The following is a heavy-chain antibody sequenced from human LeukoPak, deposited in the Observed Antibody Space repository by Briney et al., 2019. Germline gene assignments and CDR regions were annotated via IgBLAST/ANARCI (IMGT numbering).Heavy chain of an antibody. CDR3: VRDTGQWLCDY. D-gene: IGHD6-19*01. V-gene: IGHV4-39*07. CDR2: IQYNGIL. CDR1: GGSITTSGYF. J-gene: IGHJ4*02. Sequence: PLETLSLTCTVSGGSITTSGYFWGWVRQSPGKGLEWMGSIQYNGILHHNPTLKSRVTISRDTSKNQFSLELSSVTAADTAMYYCVRDTGQWLCDYWGQGILVTVST.